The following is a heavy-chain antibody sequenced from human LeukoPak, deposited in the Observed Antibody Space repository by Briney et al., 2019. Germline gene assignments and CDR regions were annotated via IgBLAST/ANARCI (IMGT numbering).Heavy chain of an antibody. J-gene: IGHJ4*02. CDR2: ISSSGGYI. CDR1: TFTFSSYS. Sequence: PGGSLRLSCAASTFTFSSYSMNWVRQAPGKGLEWVSSISSSGGYIFYADAVKGRFTISRDNSKNTLYLQMGSLRAEDMAVYYCARAKAYFFDYWGQGTLVTVSS. CDR3: ARAKAYFFDY. V-gene: IGHV3-21*01.